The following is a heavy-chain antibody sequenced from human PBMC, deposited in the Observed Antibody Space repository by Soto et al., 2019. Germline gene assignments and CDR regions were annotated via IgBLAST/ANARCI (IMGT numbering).Heavy chain of an antibody. CDR1: GFSLSTSGVG. D-gene: IGHD1-7*01. J-gene: IGHJ5*02. Sequence: SGPTLVNPTQTLTLTCTFSGFSLSTSGVGVGWIRQPPGKALEWLALIYWNDDKRYSPSLKSRLTITKDTSKNQVVLTMTNMDPVDTATYYCAHSENWNYGQIISNWFDPWGQGTLVTVSS. V-gene: IGHV2-5*01. CDR2: IYWNDDK. CDR3: AHSENWNYGQIISNWFDP.